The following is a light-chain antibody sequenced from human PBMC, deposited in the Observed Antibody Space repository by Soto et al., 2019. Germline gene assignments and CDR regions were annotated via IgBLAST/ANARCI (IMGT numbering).Light chain of an antibody. CDR2: EVS. CDR3: CSYAGSSYV. V-gene: IGLV2-23*02. J-gene: IGLJ1*01. Sequence: QSVLTQPASVSGSPGQSITISCTGTSSDVGSYNLVSWYQQHPGKAPKLMIYEVSKRPPGVSNRFSGSKSGNTASLTISVLQAEDEADYYCCSYAGSSYVFGTGTKVTVL. CDR1: SSDVGSYNL.